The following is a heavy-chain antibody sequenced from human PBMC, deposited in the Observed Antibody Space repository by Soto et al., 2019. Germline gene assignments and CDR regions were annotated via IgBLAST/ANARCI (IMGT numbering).Heavy chain of an antibody. Sequence: GSLRLSCVVSGFMFSDHAMNWVRQAPGKGPEWISRIDESGGTTSYADSVKGRFTISRDNTRDSLYLHMSNLRAEDTAIYYCARDRSLNFAVPPYGMDVWGPGTTVTV. CDR3: ARDRSLNFAVPPYGMDV. V-gene: IGHV3-48*03. J-gene: IGHJ6*02. D-gene: IGHD1-7*01. CDR1: GFMFSDHA. CDR2: IDESGGTT.